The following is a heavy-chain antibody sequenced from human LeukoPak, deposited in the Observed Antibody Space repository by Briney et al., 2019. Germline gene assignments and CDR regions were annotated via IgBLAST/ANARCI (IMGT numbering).Heavy chain of an antibody. V-gene: IGHV3-74*01. D-gene: IGHD1-26*01. CDR1: GFTFSTSW. Sequence: GGSLRLSCASSGFTFSTSWMHWVRQAPGKALVWVSRINDDGSSINYADSVKGRFTISRDNAKNTLYLQMSSLRAEDTAVYYCARALGSYSDYWGQGTLVSVSS. J-gene: IGHJ4*02. CDR3: ARALGSYSDY. CDR2: INDDGSSI.